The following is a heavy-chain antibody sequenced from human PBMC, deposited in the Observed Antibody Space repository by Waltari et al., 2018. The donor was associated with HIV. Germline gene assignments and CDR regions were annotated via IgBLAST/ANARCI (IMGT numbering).Heavy chain of an antibody. Sequence: QVQLQESGPGLVKPSQTLSLTCTVSGGSISSGSYYWSWIRQPAGKGLEWIGRIYISGSTNYNPALKSRVTISVDTSKNHFSLKLSSVPAADTAVYYCARGVPAATDWFDPWGQGTLVTVSS. CDR2: IYISGST. CDR1: GGSISSGSYY. V-gene: IGHV4-61*02. CDR3: ARGVPAATDWFDP. D-gene: IGHD2-2*01. J-gene: IGHJ5*02.